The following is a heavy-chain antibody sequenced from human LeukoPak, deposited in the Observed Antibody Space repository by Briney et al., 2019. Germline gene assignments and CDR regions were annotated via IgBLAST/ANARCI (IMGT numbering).Heavy chain of an antibody. CDR3: ARQFRCSSGWSCGAFDI. V-gene: IGHV4-39*01. CDR1: GGSMSSSSYY. D-gene: IGHD6-19*01. J-gene: IGHJ3*02. CDR2: IYYSGST. Sequence: PSETLSLTCTVSGGSMSSSSYYWGWIRQPPGKGLEWIGSIYYSGSTYYNPSLKSRVTISVDTSKNQFSLKLSSVTAADTAVYYCARQFRCSSGWSCGAFDIWGQGTMVTVSS.